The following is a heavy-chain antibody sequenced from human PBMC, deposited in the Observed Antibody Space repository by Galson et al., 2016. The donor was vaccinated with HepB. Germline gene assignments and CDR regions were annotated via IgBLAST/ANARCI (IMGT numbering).Heavy chain of an antibody. CDR1: GFTFRGYG. CDR3: AKEGPFSWNDY. Sequence: SLRLSCAASGFTFRGYGMNWVRQAPGKGLEWVSYTDSSGASVHYADSVKGRFTISRDNAKNSLFLQMNSLRSEDTAIYYYAKEGPFSWNDYWGQGTLVTVSS. D-gene: IGHD6-13*01. CDR2: TDSSGASV. V-gene: IGHV3-48*03. J-gene: IGHJ4*02.